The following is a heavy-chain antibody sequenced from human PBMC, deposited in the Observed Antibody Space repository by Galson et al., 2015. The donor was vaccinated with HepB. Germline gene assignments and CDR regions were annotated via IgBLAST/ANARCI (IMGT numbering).Heavy chain of an antibody. J-gene: IGHJ4*02. CDR3: ARDGQNYFGPGSYYPSDFDY. CDR1: GFTFSSYS. V-gene: IGHV3-21*01. Sequence: SLRLSCAASGFTFSSYSMNWVRQAPGRGLEWVSSISGGGYYIYYADSVKGRFTISRDNAKNSLYLQMNSLRAEDTAVYYCARDGQNYFGPGSYYPSDFDYWGQGTLVTVSS. CDR2: ISGGGYYI. D-gene: IGHD3-10*01.